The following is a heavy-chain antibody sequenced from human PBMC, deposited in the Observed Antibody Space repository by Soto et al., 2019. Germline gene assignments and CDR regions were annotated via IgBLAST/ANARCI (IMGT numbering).Heavy chain of an antibody. CDR2: ISYDGSNK. V-gene: IGHV3-30-3*01. J-gene: IGHJ4*02. Sequence: QVQLVESGGGVVQPGRSLRLSCAASGFTFSSYAMHWVRQAPGKGLEWVAVISYDGSNKYYADSVKGRFTISRDNSKNTLYLQMNSLRAEDTAVYYCARGTAHYYDSSGYYVPTGGFDYWGQGTLVTVSS. D-gene: IGHD3-22*01. CDR3: ARGTAHYYDSSGYYVPTGGFDY. CDR1: GFTFSSYA.